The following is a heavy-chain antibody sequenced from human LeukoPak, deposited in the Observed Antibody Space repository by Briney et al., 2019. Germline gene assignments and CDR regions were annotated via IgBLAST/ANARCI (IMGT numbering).Heavy chain of an antibody. CDR3: ARGDYYGSGENDAFDI. Sequence: SETLSLTCTVSGGSISSSGYYWGWIRQPPGKGLEWIGSIYYSGSTYYNPSLKSRVTISVDTSKNQFSLKLSSVTAADTAVYYCARGDYYGSGENDAFDIWGQGTMVTVSS. V-gene: IGHV4-39*07. CDR2: IYYSGST. J-gene: IGHJ3*02. D-gene: IGHD3-10*01. CDR1: GGSISSSGYY.